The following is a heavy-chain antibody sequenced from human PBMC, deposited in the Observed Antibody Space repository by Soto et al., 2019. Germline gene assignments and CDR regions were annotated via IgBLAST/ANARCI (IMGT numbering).Heavy chain of an antibody. Sequence: ASETLSLTCTVSGGSISSYYWSWIRQPPGKGLEWIGYIYYSGSTNYNPSLKSRVTISVDTSKNQFSLKLSSVTAADTAVYYCARDLTPNYDREKGVYYYYMDVWGKGTTVTVSS. J-gene: IGHJ6*03. CDR2: IYYSGST. D-gene: IGHD3-22*01. CDR3: ARDLTPNYDREKGVYYYYMDV. V-gene: IGHV4-59*01. CDR1: GGSISSYY.